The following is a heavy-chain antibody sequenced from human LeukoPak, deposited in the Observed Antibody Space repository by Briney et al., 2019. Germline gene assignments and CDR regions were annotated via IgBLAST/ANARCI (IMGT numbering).Heavy chain of an antibody. V-gene: IGHV3-21*01. CDR2: IISSSSYI. Sequence: GGSLLLSSAASGFTFSSYSMNWGRRAPGKGGVWVSSIISSSSYIYYADSVKGRFTISRDNAKNSLYLQMNSLSAEDTAVYYCARDVGYSYESWGQGTLVTVSS. CDR1: GFTFSSYS. J-gene: IGHJ5*02. CDR3: ARDVGYSYES. D-gene: IGHD5-18*01.